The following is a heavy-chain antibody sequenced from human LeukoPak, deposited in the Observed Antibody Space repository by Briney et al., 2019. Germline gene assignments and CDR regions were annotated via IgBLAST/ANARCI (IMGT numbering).Heavy chain of an antibody. CDR2: IWYDGSNK. CDR1: GFTFSSYG. V-gene: IGHV3-33*01. CDR3: ARETRGLWFDY. D-gene: IGHD1-7*01. J-gene: IGHJ4*02. Sequence: GGSLRLSCVASGFTFSSYGMHWVRQAPGKGLEWVAVIWYDGSNKYYADSVKGRFTISRDNSKNTLYLQMNSLRAEDTAVYYCARETRGLWFDYWGQGTLVTVSS.